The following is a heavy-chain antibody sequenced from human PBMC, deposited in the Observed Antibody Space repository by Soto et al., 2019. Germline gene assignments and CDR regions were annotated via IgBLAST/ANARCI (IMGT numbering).Heavy chain of an antibody. CDR3: AREGVVPTGKYYYGMDV. V-gene: IGHV4-34*01. Sequence: QVQLQQWGAGLLKPSETLSLTCAVYGGSFSGYYWSWIRQPPGKGLEWIGEINHSGSTNYNPSLKRRVTISVDTSKNQFSLKLSSVTAADTAVYYCAREGVVPTGKYYYGMDVWGQGTKVTVSS. D-gene: IGHD2-15*01. CDR1: GGSFSGYY. CDR2: INHSGST. J-gene: IGHJ6*02.